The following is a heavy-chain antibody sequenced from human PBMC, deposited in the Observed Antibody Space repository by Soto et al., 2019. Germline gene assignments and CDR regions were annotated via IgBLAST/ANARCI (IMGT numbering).Heavy chain of an antibody. Sequence: PGGSLRLSCAGSGFTFSSYGMHCVRQAPGKGLEWVAVISYDGSNKYYADSVKGRFTISRDNSKNTLYLQMNSLRAEDTAVYYCAKERVDWYLWMLFDYWGQGTLVTVSS. CDR1: GFTFSSYG. CDR2: ISYDGSNK. D-gene: IGHD3-9*01. J-gene: IGHJ4*02. CDR3: AKERVDWYLWMLFDY. V-gene: IGHV3-30*18.